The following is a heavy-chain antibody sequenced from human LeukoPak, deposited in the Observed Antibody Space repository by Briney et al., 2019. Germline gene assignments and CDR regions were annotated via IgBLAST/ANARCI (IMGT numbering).Heavy chain of an antibody. J-gene: IGHJ4*02. Sequence: PSETLSLTCTVSGGSISSSSYYWGWIRQPPGKGLEWIGSIYYSGSTYYNPSLKSRVTISVDTSKNQFYLKLSSVTAADTAVYYCARSATFFYYFDYWGQGTLVTVSS. V-gene: IGHV4-39*01. CDR1: GGSISSSSYY. D-gene: IGHD1-26*01. CDR2: IYYSGST. CDR3: ARSATFFYYFDY.